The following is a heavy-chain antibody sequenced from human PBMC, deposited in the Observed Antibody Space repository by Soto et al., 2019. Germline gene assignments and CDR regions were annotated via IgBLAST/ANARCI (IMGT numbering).Heavy chain of an antibody. CDR2: IIPIFGTA. J-gene: IGHJ5*02. CDR3: AGAAAAGSWFDP. V-gene: IGHV1-69*06. D-gene: IGHD6-13*01. CDR1: GGTFSSYA. Sequence: QVQLVQSGAEVKTPGSSVKVSCKASGGTFSSYAISWVRQAPGQGLEWMGGIIPIFGTANYAQKFQSRVTITADKSTTTAYMGLSSLRSEDTAVYYCAGAAAAGSWFDPWGQGTLFTVSS.